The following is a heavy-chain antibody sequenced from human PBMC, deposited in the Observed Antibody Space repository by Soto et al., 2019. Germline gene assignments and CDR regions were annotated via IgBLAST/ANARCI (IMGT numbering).Heavy chain of an antibody. J-gene: IGHJ4*02. CDR3: EKDDLGDSCCYYYGGVDY. V-gene: IGHV3-30*18. CDR1: GFTFSSYG. Sequence: QVQLVESGGGVVQPGRSLRLSCAASGFTFSSYGMHWVRQAPGKGLERVAGISYDGSNKYYADSVKGRFTISRDNSNNTLFRERKCLRAEATAVYYWEKDDLGDSCCYYYGGVDYWGQGTMGTVSS. D-gene: IGHD3-22*01. CDR2: ISYDGSNK.